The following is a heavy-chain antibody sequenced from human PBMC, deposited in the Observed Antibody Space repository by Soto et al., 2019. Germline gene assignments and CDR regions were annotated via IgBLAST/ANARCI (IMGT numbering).Heavy chain of an antibody. D-gene: IGHD3-10*01. CDR3: ASDPYYYASGF. Sequence: NPGGSLRLSXAASGFRFSDYYMTWIRQAPGKGLEWVSKISGGGTTIYYADSVKGRFTVSRDNAKNSLYLQMNNLRAEDTAVYYCASDPYYYASGFWGQGTLVTVSS. J-gene: IGHJ4*02. V-gene: IGHV3-11*01. CDR2: ISGGGTTI. CDR1: GFRFSDYY.